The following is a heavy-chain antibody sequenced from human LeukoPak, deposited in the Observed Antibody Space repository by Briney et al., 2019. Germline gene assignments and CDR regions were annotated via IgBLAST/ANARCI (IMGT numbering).Heavy chain of an antibody. CDR2: IYYSGST. CDR1: GGSISSSSYY. V-gene: IGHV4-39*01. J-gene: IGHJ3*02. D-gene: IGHD5-18*01. CDR3: PKLRDTAINRDAFDI. Sequence: SETLSLTCTVSGGSISSSSYYWGWIRQPPGKGLEWVGSIYYSGSTYYNPSLKSRVTISVDTSKNQFSLKLSSVTAAATAVYYWPKLRDTAINRDAFDIWGQGAMGTVSS.